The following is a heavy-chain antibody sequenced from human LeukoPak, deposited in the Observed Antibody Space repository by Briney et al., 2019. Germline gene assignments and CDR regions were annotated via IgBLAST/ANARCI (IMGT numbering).Heavy chain of an antibody. CDR3: ARTCSGTSCADFDY. V-gene: IGHV1-8*01. CDR1: GYTFTSYD. J-gene: IGHJ4*02. Sequence: ASVKVSCKASGYTFTSYDINWVRQATGHGLEWMGWMNPNSGNTGYAQKFQGRVTMTRNTSISTAYMEVSSLTSEDTAVYYCARTCSGTSCADFDYWGQGSLVTVSS. D-gene: IGHD2-2*01. CDR2: MNPNSGNT.